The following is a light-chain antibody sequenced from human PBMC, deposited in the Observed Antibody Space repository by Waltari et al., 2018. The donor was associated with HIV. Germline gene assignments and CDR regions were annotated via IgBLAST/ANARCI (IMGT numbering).Light chain of an antibody. CDR1: NSNIRSNT. CDR2: TNN. CDR3: AAWDDSLNGVV. V-gene: IGLV1-44*01. J-gene: IGLJ3*02. Sequence: QSVLTQPPSASGTPGQRVTISCSGSNSNIRSNTVNWYQQHPGTAPKLLIYTNNQRPSGVPDRFSCSKSGTSASLAISRLQSEDEADYYCAAWDDSLNGVVFGGGTRLTVL.